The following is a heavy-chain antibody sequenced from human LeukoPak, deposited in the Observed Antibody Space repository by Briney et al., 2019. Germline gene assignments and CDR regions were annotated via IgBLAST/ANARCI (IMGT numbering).Heavy chain of an antibody. V-gene: IGHV1-18*01. J-gene: IGHJ6*03. Sequence: ASVKVSCKASVYIFMQYGISWVRQAPGQGLEWMAWISTYNGNANYAQKFQGRVTMTTDTSTSTAYMELRSLRSDDTAVYYCARRTGYNSYYMDVWGQGTTVIVSS. CDR1: VYIFMQYG. D-gene: IGHD3/OR15-3a*01. CDR2: ISTYNGNA. CDR3: ARRTGYNSYYMDV.